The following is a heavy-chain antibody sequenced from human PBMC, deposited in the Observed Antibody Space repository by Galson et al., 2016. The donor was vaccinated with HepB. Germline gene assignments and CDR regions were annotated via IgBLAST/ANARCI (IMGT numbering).Heavy chain of an antibody. V-gene: IGHV3-15*07. J-gene: IGHJ4*02. CDR3: TTDSTYYDSSGYFYGLGFDF. D-gene: IGHD3-22*01. CDR2: IKSKTDGGTT. Sequence: SLRLSCAASGFTFSNAWMNWVRQAPGKGLEWVGRIKSKTDGGTTDYAAPVKGRFTISRDDSKNTLYLQMNSLKTEDTAVFFCTTDSTYYDSSGYFYGLGFDFWGQGTLVTVSS. CDR1: GFTFSNAW.